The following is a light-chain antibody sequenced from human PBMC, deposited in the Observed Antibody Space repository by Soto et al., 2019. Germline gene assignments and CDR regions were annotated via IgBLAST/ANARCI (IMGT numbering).Light chain of an antibody. CDR2: DVS. V-gene: IGLV2-14*01. CDR3: SSYTTSSTQV. Sequence: SALTQPASVSGSPGQSITISCTGTSSDIGAYNYVSWYQQYPDKAPKLMIYDVSNRPSGVSNRFSGSKSGDTASLTISWLPAEDEADYYCSSYTTSSTQVFGGGTKLTVL. J-gene: IGLJ2*01. CDR1: SSDIGAYNY.